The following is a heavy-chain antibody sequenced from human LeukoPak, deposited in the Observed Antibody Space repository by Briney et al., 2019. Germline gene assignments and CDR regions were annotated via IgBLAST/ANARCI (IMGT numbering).Heavy chain of an antibody. CDR3: ARAPPHYYDSDVPFDY. V-gene: IGHV1-69*05. D-gene: IGHD3-22*01. J-gene: IGHJ4*02. Sequence: SGKVSCTGSGGTFSNYSIRWVGQGPGQGVEGVGGVLPIFGTANYAQKLQGRVTMTTDASTSIAYMELRSLKSDDTAVYYCARAPPHYYDSDVPFDYWGQGTLVTVSS. CDR2: VLPIFGTA. CDR1: GGTFSNYS.